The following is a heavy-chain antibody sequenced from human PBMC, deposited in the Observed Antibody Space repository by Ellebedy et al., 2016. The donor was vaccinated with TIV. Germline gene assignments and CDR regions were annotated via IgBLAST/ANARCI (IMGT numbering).Heavy chain of an antibody. J-gene: IGHJ4*02. CDR1: GFTFSSYA. CDR2: ISGNGGRT. D-gene: IGHD6-19*01. V-gene: IGHV3-23*01. Sequence: PGGSLRLSCAASGFTFSSYAMSWVRQAPGKGLEWVSRISGNGGRTDYADSVKGRFTVSRDNSNNSLYLQMNSLRAEDTAVYYCAKGSQWLGRTCFDYWGQGTLVTVSS. CDR3: AKGSQWLGRTCFDY.